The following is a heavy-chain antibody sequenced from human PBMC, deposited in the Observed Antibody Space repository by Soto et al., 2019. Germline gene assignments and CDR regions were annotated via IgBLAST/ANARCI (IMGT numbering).Heavy chain of an antibody. V-gene: IGHV1-18*01. Sequence: QVQLVQSGAEVKKPGASVQVSCKASGYTFTNYGISWVRQAPGQGLEWMGWISAYNGNTNYAQKLQGRVTLTTDTSTSTAYMDLRSLRSDDTAVYYCALKALRGDFDYWGQGTLVTVSS. CDR1: GYTFTNYG. D-gene: IGHD4-17*01. CDR3: ALKALRGDFDY. J-gene: IGHJ4*02. CDR2: ISAYNGNT.